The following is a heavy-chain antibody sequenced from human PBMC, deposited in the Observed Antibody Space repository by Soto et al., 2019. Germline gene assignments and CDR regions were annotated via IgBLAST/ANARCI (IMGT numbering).Heavy chain of an antibody. CDR1: GDSLTRNY. V-gene: IGHV4-59*01. CDR3: ARTLSGGFDY. J-gene: IGHJ4*02. Sequence: QVQLQESGPGLVKPSEILSLTCTVSGDSLTRNYWSWIRQPPGKGLEWLAYIHNGRSTNYNPSLMSRVSISLDTSKSQFSLNLNSVTAADTAVYYCARTLSGGFDYWGQGTLVTVSS. CDR2: IHNGRST.